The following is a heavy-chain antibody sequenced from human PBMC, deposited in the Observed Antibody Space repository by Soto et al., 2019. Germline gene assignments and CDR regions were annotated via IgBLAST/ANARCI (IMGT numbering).Heavy chain of an antibody. J-gene: IGHJ6*02. D-gene: IGHD6-13*01. CDR1: GFTFSSYG. CDR2: ISYDGSNK. V-gene: IGHV3-30*18. CDR3: AKAIAAAAGGMDV. Sequence: QVQLVESGGGVVQPGRSLRLSCAASGFTFSSYGMHWVRQAPGKGLEWVAVISYDGSNKYYADSVKGRFTISRDNSKNTLYLQMNGLRAEDTAVYYCAKAIAAAAGGMDVWGQGTTVTVSS.